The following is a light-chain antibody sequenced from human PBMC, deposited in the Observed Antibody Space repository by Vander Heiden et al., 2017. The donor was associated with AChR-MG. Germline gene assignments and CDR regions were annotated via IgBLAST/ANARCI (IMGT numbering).Light chain of an antibody. V-gene: IGKV1-39*01. Sequence: DIQMTQSPSSLSASVGDRVTITCRESQSISSYLNWYQQKPGKAPKLLIYAASSLQSGVPSRFSGSGSGTDFTLTISRLQPEDFATYYCQQRDSTPYTFGQGTKLDIK. CDR3: QQRDSTPYT. CDR1: QSISSY. J-gene: IGKJ2*01. CDR2: AAS.